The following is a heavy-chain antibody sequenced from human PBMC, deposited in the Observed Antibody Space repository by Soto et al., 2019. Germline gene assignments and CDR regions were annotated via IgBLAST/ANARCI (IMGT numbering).Heavy chain of an antibody. Sequence: SETLSLTCTVSGGSISSSSYYWGWIRQPPGKGLEWIGSIYYSGSTYYNPSLKSRVTISVDTSKNQFSLKLSSVTAADTAVYYCARFDCSGGSCSSDAFDIWGQGTMVTVSS. V-gene: IGHV4-39*01. J-gene: IGHJ3*02. D-gene: IGHD2-15*01. CDR2: IYYSGST. CDR1: GGSISSSSYY. CDR3: ARFDCSGGSCSSDAFDI.